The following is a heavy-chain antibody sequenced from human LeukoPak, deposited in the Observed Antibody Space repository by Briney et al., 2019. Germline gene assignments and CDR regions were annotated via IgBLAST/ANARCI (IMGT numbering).Heavy chain of an antibody. CDR2: ISSSGSTI. Sequence: GGSLRLSCAASGFTFSSYEMNGVRQAPGKGLEWVSYISSSGSTIYCADSVKGRFTISRDNAKNSLYLQMNSLRAEDTAVYYCARVLLLPWYYYYGMDVWGQGTTVTVSS. D-gene: IGHD3-3*01. CDR3: ARVLLLPWYYYYGMDV. J-gene: IGHJ6*02. CDR1: GFTFSSYE. V-gene: IGHV3-48*03.